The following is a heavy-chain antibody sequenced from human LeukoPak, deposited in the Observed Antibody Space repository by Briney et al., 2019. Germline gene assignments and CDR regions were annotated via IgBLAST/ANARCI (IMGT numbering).Heavy chain of an antibody. D-gene: IGHD3-10*01. V-gene: IGHV3-7*03. CDR1: GFTFSSYW. J-gene: IGHJ5*02. CDR3: ARDGAMVRGVYNWFDP. CDR2: IKQDGSEK. Sequence: PGGSLRLSCAASGFTFSSYWMSWVRQAPGKGLEWVANIKQDGSEKYYVDSVKGRFTIFRDNAKNSLYLQMNSLRAEDTAVYYCARDGAMVRGVYNWFDPWGQGTLVTVSS.